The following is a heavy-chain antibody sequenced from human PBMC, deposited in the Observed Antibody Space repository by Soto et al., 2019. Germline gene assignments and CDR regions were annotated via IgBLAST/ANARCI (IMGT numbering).Heavy chain of an antibody. CDR3: ARDRESGSYSVLTQDAFDI. J-gene: IGHJ3*02. D-gene: IGHD1-26*01. Sequence: QVQLVESGGGVVQPGRSLRLSCAASGFTFSSYGIHWVRQAPGKGLEWVAGIWYDGSNKNYADSVKGRFIISRDNFKNMLYLEMNSLRGDDTAVYYCARDRESGSYSVLTQDAFDIWGQGTMVTVSS. V-gene: IGHV3-33*01. CDR1: GFTFSSYG. CDR2: IWYDGSNK.